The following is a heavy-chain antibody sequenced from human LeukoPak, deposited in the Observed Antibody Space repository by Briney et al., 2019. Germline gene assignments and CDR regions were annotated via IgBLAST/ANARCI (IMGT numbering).Heavy chain of an antibody. CDR3: ARRAYGDYYFDY. CDR2: IFYTGST. Sequence: PSETLSLTCTVSGASISSYFWVWIRQPPGKGLEWIGYIFYTGSTNYNPSLKSRVTISLDTSKNQFSLRLSSVTAADTAVYFCARRAYGDYYFDYWGQGTLVTVSS. J-gene: IGHJ4*02. CDR1: GASISSYF. D-gene: IGHD4-17*01. V-gene: IGHV4-59*01.